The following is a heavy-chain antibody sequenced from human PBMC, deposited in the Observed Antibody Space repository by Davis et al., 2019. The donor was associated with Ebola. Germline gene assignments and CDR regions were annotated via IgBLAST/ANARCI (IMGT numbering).Heavy chain of an antibody. J-gene: IGHJ5*02. CDR3: ARAPGGYSGYDSWFDP. CDR1: AGTFSSYA. D-gene: IGHD5-12*01. V-gene: IGHV1-69*06. CDR2: IIPIFGTA. Sequence: SAKVSCKASAGTFSSYAISWVRQPPGQAFEWMRGIIPIFGTANYAQKFQGRVTITADKSTSTAYMELSSLRSEDTAVYYCARAPGGYSGYDSWFDPWGQGTLVTVSS.